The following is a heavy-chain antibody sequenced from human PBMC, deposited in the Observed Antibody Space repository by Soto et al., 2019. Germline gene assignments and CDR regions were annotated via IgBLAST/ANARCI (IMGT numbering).Heavy chain of an antibody. Sequence: PSETLSLTCTVSGGSISSYYWSWIRQPPGKGLEWIGYIYYSGSTNYNPSLKSRVTISVYTSKNQFSLKLSSVTAADTAVYYCARVGDSSSWSHGDFDYWGQGTLVTVSS. CDR3: ARVGDSSSWSHGDFDY. D-gene: IGHD6-13*01. CDR1: GGSISSYY. J-gene: IGHJ4*02. V-gene: IGHV4-59*01. CDR2: IYYSGST.